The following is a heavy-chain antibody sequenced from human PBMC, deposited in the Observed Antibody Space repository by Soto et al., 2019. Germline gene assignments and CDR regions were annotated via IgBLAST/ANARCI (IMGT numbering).Heavy chain of an antibody. J-gene: IGHJ6*02. CDR2: TYYRSKWYN. V-gene: IGHV6-1*01. Sequence: SQTLSLTCAISGDSVSSNSAAWNWIRQSPSRGLEWLGRTYYRSKWYNDYAVSAKSRITINPDTSKNQFSLQLNSVTPEDTAVYYCARDPWSGLRFLEWLPLPYYYYGMDVWGQGTTVTVSS. D-gene: IGHD3-3*01. CDR1: GDSVSSNSAA. CDR3: ARDPWSGLRFLEWLPLPYYYYGMDV.